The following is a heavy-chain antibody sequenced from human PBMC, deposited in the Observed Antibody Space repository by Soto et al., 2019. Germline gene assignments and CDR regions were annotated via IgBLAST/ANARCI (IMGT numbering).Heavy chain of an antibody. D-gene: IGHD3-22*01. CDR2: IIPILGIA. J-gene: IGHJ5*02. V-gene: IGHV1-69*04. CDR1: GGTFSSYT. CDR3: ARDYSSGYYFWFDP. Sequence: SVKVSCKASGGTFSSYTISWVRQAPGQGLEWMGRIIPILGIANYAQKFQGRVTITADKSTSTAYMELSSLRSEDTAVYYCARDYSSGYYFWFDPWGQGTLVTVSS.